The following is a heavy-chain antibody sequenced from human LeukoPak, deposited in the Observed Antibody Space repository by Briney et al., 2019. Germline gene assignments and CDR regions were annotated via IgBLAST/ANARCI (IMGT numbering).Heavy chain of an antibody. CDR3: ARVGDIVATSDAFDI. Sequence: SETLSLTCAVYGGSFSGYYWSWIRQPPGKGLEWIGYIYYSGSTNYNPSLKSRVTISVDTSKNQFSLKLSSVTAADTAVYYCARVGDIVATSDAFDIWGQGTMVTVSS. V-gene: IGHV4-59*01. J-gene: IGHJ3*02. CDR1: GGSFSGYY. CDR2: IYYSGST. D-gene: IGHD5-12*01.